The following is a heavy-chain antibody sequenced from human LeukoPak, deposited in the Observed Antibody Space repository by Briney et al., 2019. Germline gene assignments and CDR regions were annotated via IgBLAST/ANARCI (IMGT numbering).Heavy chain of an antibody. Sequence: PGGSLRLSCEASGFIFSSCSMNWVRQAPGKGLEWISKINSGSTTIYCKDSVRGRFTISRDNAKNSLSLQMNNLRVEDTAVYYCARDSPRLSYWGQGTLVTVSS. CDR1: GFIFSSCS. J-gene: IGHJ4*02. V-gene: IGHV3-48*01. CDR3: ARDSPRLSY. CDR2: INSGSTTI.